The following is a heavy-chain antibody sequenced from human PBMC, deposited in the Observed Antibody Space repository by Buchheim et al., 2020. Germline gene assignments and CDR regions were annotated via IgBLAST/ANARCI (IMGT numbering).Heavy chain of an antibody. CDR1: GDSISSRDW. CDR3: ARNGPYNLDN. D-gene: IGHD1-14*01. Sequence: QVQLQESGPGLVKTSGTLSLTCAVSGDSISSRDWWSWVRQPPGKGLEWIGEIYHGGGTNYNPSLKSRVTISVDTSRKQFSLKLSSVTAADTAVYYCARNGPYNLDNWGQGT. CDR2: IYHGGGT. V-gene: IGHV4-4*02. J-gene: IGHJ4*02.